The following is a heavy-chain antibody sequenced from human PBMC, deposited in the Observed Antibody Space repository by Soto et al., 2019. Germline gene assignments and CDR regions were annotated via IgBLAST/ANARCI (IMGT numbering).Heavy chain of an antibody. J-gene: IGHJ4*02. CDR2: TYHTGTA. D-gene: IGHD2-8*02. CDR3: ARDKITGLFDY. CDR1: GGSISSGGYS. Sequence: SETLSLTCAVSGGSISSGGYSWTWIRQPPGKGLEWDGHTYHTGTAYYSPSLKSRVTISVDTSKNQFSLKLTSATAADTAVYYCARDKITGLFDYWGQGTLVTVSS. V-gene: IGHV4-30-2*01.